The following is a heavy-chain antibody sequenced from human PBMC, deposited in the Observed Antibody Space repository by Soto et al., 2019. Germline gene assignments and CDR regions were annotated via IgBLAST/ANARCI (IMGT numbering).Heavy chain of an antibody. Sequence: GGSLRLTCAASGFTFSSYAMHWVRQAPGKGLEWVAVISYDGSNKYYADSVKGRFTISRDNSKNTLYLQMNSLRAEDTAVYYCAKTTVWGPGTLVTVSS. D-gene: IGHD4-17*01. V-gene: IGHV3-30-3*02. CDR2: ISYDGSNK. CDR1: GFTFSSYA. CDR3: AKTTV. J-gene: IGHJ4*02.